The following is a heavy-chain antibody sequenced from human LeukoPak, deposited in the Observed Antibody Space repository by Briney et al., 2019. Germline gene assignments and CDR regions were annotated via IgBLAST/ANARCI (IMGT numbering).Heavy chain of an antibody. D-gene: IGHD3-10*01. V-gene: IGHV4-61*02. J-gene: IGHJ4*02. CDR3: ARDRGGYYGSENDF. CDR1: GGSISSGSYY. CDR2: IYTTEKT. Sequence: PSETLSLTCSVSGGSISSGSYYWSWIRQPAGKGLEWIGRIYTTEKTNYNPSLKSRFTISLDTSKNQFSLKLTSVTAADTAVYYCARDRGGYYGSENDFWGQGTLVTVSS.